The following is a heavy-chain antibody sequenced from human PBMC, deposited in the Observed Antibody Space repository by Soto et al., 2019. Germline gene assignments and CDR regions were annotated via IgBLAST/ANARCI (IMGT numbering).Heavy chain of an antibody. Sequence: GATVKVSCKASGYTFTSYGISWVRQAPGQGLERMGWISAYNGNTNYAQKLQGRVTMTTDTSTSTAYMELRSLRSDDTAVYYCARGGSEGVLAMVGHYYCYMDVWGKGTTVTVSS. V-gene: IGHV1-18*01. D-gene: IGHD5-18*01. CDR2: ISAYNGNT. CDR1: GYTFTSYG. J-gene: IGHJ6*03. CDR3: ARGGSEGVLAMVGHYYCYMDV.